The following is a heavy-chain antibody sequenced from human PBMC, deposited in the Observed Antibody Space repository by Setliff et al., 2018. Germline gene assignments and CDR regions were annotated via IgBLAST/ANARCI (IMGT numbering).Heavy chain of an antibody. CDR1: GGSISNYY. V-gene: IGHV4-59*01. Sequence: SETLSLTCTVSGGSISNYYWTWIRQPPGKGLDWIGYIYTSGSTNYNPSLKSRVIISVDTSKTQFSLRLSAVTAADTAVYFCARGCSSGSCYPHDVFAIWGQGTLVTVSS. CDR2: IYTSGST. J-gene: IGHJ3*02. CDR3: ARGCSSGSCYPHDVFAI. D-gene: IGHD2-15*01.